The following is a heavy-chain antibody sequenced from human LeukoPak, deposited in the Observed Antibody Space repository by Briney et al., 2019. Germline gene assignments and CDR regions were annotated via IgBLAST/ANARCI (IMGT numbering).Heavy chain of an antibody. CDR3: ARGVVVVPAAILDY. CDR1: GYTFTSYD. Sequence: ASVKVSCKASGYTFTSYDFNWVRQATGQGLQWMGWMNPNSGNTGYAQKFQGRVTMTRNTSISTAYMELSSLRSEDTAVYYCARGVVVVPAAILDYWGQGTLVTVSS. J-gene: IGHJ4*02. D-gene: IGHD2-2*01. CDR2: MNPNSGNT. V-gene: IGHV1-8*01.